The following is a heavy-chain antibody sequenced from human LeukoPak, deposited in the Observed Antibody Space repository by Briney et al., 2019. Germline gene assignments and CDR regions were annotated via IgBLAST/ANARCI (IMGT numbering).Heavy chain of an antibody. J-gene: IGHJ4*02. CDR3: ARGLPGARTPYHFDS. V-gene: IGHV4-31*03. D-gene: IGHD1-1*01. CDR2: IYYTGST. Sequence: PSETLSLTCTVSGDSMSNGGYFWSWIRQHPGKGLEWIGYIYYTGSTTYNPSLQSRVTISVDTSKNNFSLRLNPVTAADTAVYFCARGLPGARTPYHFDSWGQGTLVAVSS. CDR1: GDSMSNGGYF.